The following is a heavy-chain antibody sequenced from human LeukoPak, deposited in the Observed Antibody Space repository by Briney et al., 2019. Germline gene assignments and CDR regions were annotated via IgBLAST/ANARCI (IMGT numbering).Heavy chain of an antibody. J-gene: IGHJ4*02. CDR2: IRSKAYGGTT. CDR1: GFTFGDYA. D-gene: IGHD2-15*01. Sequence: GRSLRLSCTASGFTFGDYAMSWFRQAPGKGLEWVGFIRSKAYGGTTEYAASVKGRFTISRDDSKSIAYLQMNSLKTEDTAVYYCTRDPGPYCSGGSCCCYFDYWGQGTLVTVSS. CDR3: TRDPGPYCSGGSCCCYFDY. V-gene: IGHV3-49*03.